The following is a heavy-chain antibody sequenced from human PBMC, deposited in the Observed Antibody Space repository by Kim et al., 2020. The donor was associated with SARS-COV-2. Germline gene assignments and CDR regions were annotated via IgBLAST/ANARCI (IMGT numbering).Heavy chain of an antibody. V-gene: IGHV1-58*02. Sequence: SVKVSCKASGFTFSSSTMQWVRQARGQRLEWVGWIVAGSGNTNYAQKFQERVTITRDMSTSTAYMEVSSLGSEDTAVYYCAAVRGRTTGTTYYYYGMDVWGQGTTVTVSS. CDR3: AAVRGRTTGTTYYYYGMDV. D-gene: IGHD1-1*01. J-gene: IGHJ6*02. CDR1: GFTFSSST. CDR2: IVAGSGNT.